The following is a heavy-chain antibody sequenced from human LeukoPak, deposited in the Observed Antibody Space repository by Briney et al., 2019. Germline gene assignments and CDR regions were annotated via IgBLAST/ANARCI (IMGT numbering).Heavy chain of an antibody. CDR3: AREITGTPNWFDP. CDR2: IYHSGST. J-gene: IGHJ5*02. D-gene: IGHD1-20*01. Sequence: SETLSLTCTVSGYSISSGYYWGWIRQPPGKGLEWIGSIYHSGSTYYNPSLKSRVTISVDTSKNQFTLKLSSVTAADTAVYYCAREITGTPNWFDPWGQGILVTVSS. V-gene: IGHV4-38-2*02. CDR1: GYSISSGYY.